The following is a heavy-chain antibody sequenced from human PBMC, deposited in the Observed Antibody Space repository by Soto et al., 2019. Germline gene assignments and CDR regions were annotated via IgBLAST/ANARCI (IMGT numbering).Heavy chain of an antibody. CDR1: RFSLTTTGVG. D-gene: IGHD4-4*01. V-gene: IGHV2-5*02. Sequence: QITLKESGPTLVKPTQTLTLTCTFSRFSLTTTGVGVGWIRQPPGKALEWLALIYWDDDKPYSPSLKSRLTITKDTSKNQVVLTMTNMDPVDTATYYCAHRYYSNYFDHWGQGTLVTVSS. J-gene: IGHJ4*02. CDR2: IYWDDDK. CDR3: AHRYYSNYFDH.